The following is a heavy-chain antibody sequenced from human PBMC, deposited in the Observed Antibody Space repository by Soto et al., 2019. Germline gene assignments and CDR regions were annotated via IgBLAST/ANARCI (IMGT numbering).Heavy chain of an antibody. CDR3: ARVPGVVVSADDAFDI. Sequence: QVQLQESGPGLVKPSGTLSLTCAVSGGSVSSSNWWSWVRHSPGKGLEWMGEIYHSGSAHYNPSLKSRATISIDKSKNQFSLRLTSVTAADTAVYYCARVPGVVVSADDAFDIWGPGTRVIVSS. J-gene: IGHJ3*02. D-gene: IGHD2-21*02. CDR1: GGSVSSSNW. CDR2: IYHSGSA. V-gene: IGHV4-4*02.